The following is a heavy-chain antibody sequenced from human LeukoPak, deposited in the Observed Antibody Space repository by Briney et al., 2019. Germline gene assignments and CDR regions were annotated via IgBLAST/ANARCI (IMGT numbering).Heavy chain of an antibody. CDR3: ARVVRKIFGVVIFDY. Sequence: ASEKVSRKASGYTFTSYGIGWVRQAPGQGLEWMGWISPYNGNTNYAQKLQGRVTMTIDTSTSTAYMELRSLRSDDTAVYYCARVVRKIFGVVIFDYWSQGTLVTVSS. CDR2: ISPYNGNT. V-gene: IGHV1-18*01. D-gene: IGHD3-3*01. CDR1: GYTFTSYG. J-gene: IGHJ4*02.